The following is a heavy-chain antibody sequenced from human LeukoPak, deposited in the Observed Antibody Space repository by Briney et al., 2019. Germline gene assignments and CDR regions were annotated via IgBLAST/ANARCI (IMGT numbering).Heavy chain of an antibody. CDR2: ISAYNGNT. V-gene: IGHV1-18*01. Sequence: VASVKVSCKASGYTFTSYGISWVRQAPGQGLEWMGWISAYNGNTNYAQKLQGRVTMTTDTSTSTAYMELRSLRSDDTAVYYSASGYCSSTSCYTLDYWGQGTLVTVSS. CDR1: GYTFTSYG. CDR3: ASGYCSSTSCYTLDY. J-gene: IGHJ4*02. D-gene: IGHD2-2*02.